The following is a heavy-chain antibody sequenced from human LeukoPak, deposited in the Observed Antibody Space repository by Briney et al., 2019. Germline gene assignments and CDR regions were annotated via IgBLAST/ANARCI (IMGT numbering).Heavy chain of an antibody. CDR3: ARGPEPVYSSGWYRFDY. CDR2: IIPIFGTA. D-gene: IGHD6-19*01. V-gene: IGHV1-69*05. J-gene: IGHJ4*02. CDR1: GGTFISYA. Sequence: SVKVSCKASGGTFISYAINWVRQAPGQGLEWMGRIIPIFGTANYAQKFQGRVTIPTDEPTRTAYMELSSLRSEDTAVYYCARGPEPVYSSGWYRFDYWGQGTLVTVSS.